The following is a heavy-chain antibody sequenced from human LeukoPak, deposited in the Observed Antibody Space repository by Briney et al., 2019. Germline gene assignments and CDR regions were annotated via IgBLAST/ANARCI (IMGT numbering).Heavy chain of an antibody. CDR1: GFTFSSYA. J-gene: IGHJ5*02. V-gene: IGHV3-30-3*01. Sequence: PGGSLRLSCAASGFTFSSYAMRWVRQAPGKGLEWVAVISYDGSNKYYADSVKGRFTISRDNSKNTLYLQMNSLRAEDTAVYYCARDQEYSSSSWDWFDPWGQGTLVTVSS. CDR3: ARDQEYSSSSWDWFDP. D-gene: IGHD6-6*01. CDR2: ISYDGSNK.